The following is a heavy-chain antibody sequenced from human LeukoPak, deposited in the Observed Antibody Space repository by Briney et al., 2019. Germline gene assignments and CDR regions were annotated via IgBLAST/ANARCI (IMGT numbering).Heavy chain of an antibody. Sequence: ASVKVSCKASGYTFTSYDINWVRQATGQGLEWMGWMNPNSGNTGYAQKFQGRVTMTEDTSTDTAYMELSSLRSEDTAVYYCASADITMVRGVIITTYFDYWGQGTRVTVSS. CDR3: ASADITMVRGVIITTYFDY. J-gene: IGHJ4*02. V-gene: IGHV1-8*01. CDR1: GYTFTSYD. D-gene: IGHD3-10*01. CDR2: MNPNSGNT.